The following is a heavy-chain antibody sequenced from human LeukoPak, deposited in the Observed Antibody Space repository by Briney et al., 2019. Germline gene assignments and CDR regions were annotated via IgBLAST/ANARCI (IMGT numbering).Heavy chain of an antibody. CDR1: GFTFSSYA. CDR3: AKGGNSGYYSFFDY. D-gene: IGHD3-22*01. J-gene: IGHJ4*02. V-gene: IGHV3-23*01. Sequence: PGGSLRLSCAASGFTFSSYAMSWVRQTPGKGLEWVSVISGSGGSTYYADSVKGRFTISRDNSKNTLYLQMNSLRAEDTAVYYCAKGGNSGYYSFFDYWGQGTLVTVSS. CDR2: ISGSGGST.